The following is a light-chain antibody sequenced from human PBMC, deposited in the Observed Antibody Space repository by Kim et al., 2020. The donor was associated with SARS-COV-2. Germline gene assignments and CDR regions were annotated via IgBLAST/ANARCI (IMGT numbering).Light chain of an antibody. CDR3: QQRASWPT. J-gene: IGKJ5*01. Sequence: SWSPGERATPSCRASQRVSTYLAWYQQTPGQAPRLLIYDASNRATGIPARFSGSGSGTDFTLTISSLEPEDFAVYYCQQRASWPTFGQRTRLEIK. CDR2: DAS. CDR1: QRVSTY. V-gene: IGKV3-11*01.